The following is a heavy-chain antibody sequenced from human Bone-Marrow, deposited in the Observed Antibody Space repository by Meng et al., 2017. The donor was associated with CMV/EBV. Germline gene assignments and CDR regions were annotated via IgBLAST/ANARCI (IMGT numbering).Heavy chain of an antibody. CDR2: IYYSGST. Sequence: SETLSLTCAVFGGSFSGYYWSWIRKPPGKGLEWIGYIYYSGSTNYNPSLKSRVTISVDTSKNQFSLKLSSVTAADTAVYYCARGTSSWFPLFDYWGQGTLVTVSS. D-gene: IGHD6-13*01. J-gene: IGHJ4*02. V-gene: IGHV4-59*01. CDR1: GGSFSGYY. CDR3: ARGTSSWFPLFDY.